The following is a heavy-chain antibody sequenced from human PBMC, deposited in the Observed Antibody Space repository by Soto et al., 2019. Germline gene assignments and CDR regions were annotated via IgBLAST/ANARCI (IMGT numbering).Heavy chain of an antibody. V-gene: IGHV1-69*12. CDR3: ARGDATKIVVTTYYGMDV. Sequence: QVQLVQSGAEVKTPGSSVKVSCKASGGTLSNYGISWVRQAPGQGLEWMGGIIPVFGTANYAQKFQGRVTITADESTTTVYMDVSSLRSDDTAVYYCARGDATKIVVTTYYGMDVWGQGTTVTVSS. D-gene: IGHD4-17*01. CDR2: IIPVFGTA. CDR1: GGTLSNYG. J-gene: IGHJ6*02.